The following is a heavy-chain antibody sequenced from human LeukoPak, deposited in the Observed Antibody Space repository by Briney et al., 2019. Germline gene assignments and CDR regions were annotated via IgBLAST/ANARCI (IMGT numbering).Heavy chain of an antibody. V-gene: IGHV1-69*05. CDR2: IIPIFGTA. J-gene: IGHJ5*02. CDR1: GGTFSSYA. D-gene: IGHD2-15*01. CDR3: AAVGIGCSGGSCYSSPGPPWFDP. Sequence: SVKVSCKASGGTFSSYAISWVRQAPGQGLEWMGGIIPIFGTANYAQKFQGRVTITRDTSASTAYMELSSLRSEDTAVYYCAAVGIGCSGGSCYSSPGPPWFDPWGQGTLVTVSS.